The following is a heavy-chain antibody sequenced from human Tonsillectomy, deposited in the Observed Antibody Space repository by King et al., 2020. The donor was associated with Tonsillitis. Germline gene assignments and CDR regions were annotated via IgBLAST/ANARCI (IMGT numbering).Heavy chain of an antibody. CDR3: AREIDYGDVAFDV. CDR1: GFTFSSYS. V-gene: IGHV3-21*01. CDR2: ISGSSTYI. J-gene: IGHJ3*01. Sequence: VQLVESGGGLVKPGGSLRLSCAASGFTFSSYSMNWVRQAPGKGLEWVSSISGSSTYIYYADSVKGRFTISRDNAKKSLYLQMNSLRAEDTAVYYCAREIDYGDVAFDVGGQGTMVTVSS. D-gene: IGHD4-17*01.